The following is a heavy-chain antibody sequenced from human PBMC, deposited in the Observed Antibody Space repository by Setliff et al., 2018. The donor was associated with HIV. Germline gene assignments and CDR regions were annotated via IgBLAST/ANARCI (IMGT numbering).Heavy chain of an antibody. V-gene: IGHV1-18*01. Sequence: GASVKVSCKASGYTFTSYGISWVRQAPGQGLEWMGWISAYKGKTNYAQKFQGRISMTTDTSTSTAYMELRSLRSDDTAVYYCARDLAYCSGGSCYRPLIYYFYYMDVWGKGTTVTVSS. J-gene: IGHJ6*03. D-gene: IGHD2-15*01. CDR3: ARDLAYCSGGSCYRPLIYYFYYMDV. CDR1: GYTFTSYG. CDR2: ISAYKGKT.